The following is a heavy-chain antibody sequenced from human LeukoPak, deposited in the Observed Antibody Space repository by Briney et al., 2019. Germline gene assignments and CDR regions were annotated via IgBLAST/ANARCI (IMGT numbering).Heavy chain of an antibody. CDR3: ARDHFFGGNPYNYDFWSGYYPYYFDY. V-gene: IGHV4-59*01. CDR2: IYYSGST. D-gene: IGHD3-3*01. Sequence: SQTLSLTCTVSGGSISSYYWSWIRQPPGKGLEWIGYIYYSGSTNYNPSLKSRVTISVDTSKNQFSLKLSSVTAADTAVYYCARDHFFGGNPYNYDFWSGYYPYYFDYWGQGTLVTVSS. CDR1: GGSISSYY. J-gene: IGHJ4*02.